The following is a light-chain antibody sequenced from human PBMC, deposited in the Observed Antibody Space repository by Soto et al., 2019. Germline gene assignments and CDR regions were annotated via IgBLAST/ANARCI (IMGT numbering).Light chain of an antibody. Sequence: VMTQSPASLSASPEERVPLSCRASQNSRSSLAWYQQRPGQAPRLLIYDASARATGIPARFSGSGSGTEFTLTIGSLQSEDSAVYYCQQYQNLWTFGQGTKVDIK. CDR1: QNSRSS. V-gene: IGKV3-15*01. CDR2: DAS. CDR3: QQYQNLWT. J-gene: IGKJ1*01.